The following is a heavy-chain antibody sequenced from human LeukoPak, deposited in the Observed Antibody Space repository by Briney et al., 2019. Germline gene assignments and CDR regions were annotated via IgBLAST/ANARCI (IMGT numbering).Heavy chain of an antibody. CDR1: GFAFSSYG. CDR2: IRYDGSNK. D-gene: IGHD6-13*01. J-gene: IGHJ4*02. V-gene: IGHV3-33*01. Sequence: GKSLRPSCAASGFAFSSYGMHWVRQAPGKGLEWVAFIRYDGSNKYYADSVKGRFTTSRDKSKNTLYLQINSLRAEATAVYYCARVPSRRFGRSSWYWYFDYWGQGTLVTVSS. CDR3: ARVPSRRFGRSSWYWYFDY.